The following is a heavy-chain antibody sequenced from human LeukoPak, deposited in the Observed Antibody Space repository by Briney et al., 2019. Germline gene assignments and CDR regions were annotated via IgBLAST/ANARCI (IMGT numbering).Heavy chain of an antibody. J-gene: IGHJ1*01. D-gene: IGHD4-23*01. V-gene: IGHV3-9*01. CDR3: VKGGGNSGYLQH. Sequence: PGGSLRLSCAPSGFTFDDYAMHWVRQAPGKGLEWVSGISWNSENIGYADSVKGRFTISRDNAKNSLYLQMNSLRAEDTAFYYCVKGGGNSGYLQHWGQGTLVTVSS. CDR1: GFTFDDYA. CDR2: ISWNSENI.